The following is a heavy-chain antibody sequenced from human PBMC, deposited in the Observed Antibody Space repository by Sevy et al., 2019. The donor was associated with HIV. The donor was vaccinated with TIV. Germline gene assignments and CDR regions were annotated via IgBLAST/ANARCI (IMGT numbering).Heavy chain of an antibody. Sequence: GGSLRLSCAASGFTVSSNYMSWVRQAPGKGLEWVSVIYSGGSTFYADSVKGRFTISRDSSKKTLYLQVSSLRAEDTAVYYWARGGDCSGGSCYDYWGQGTLLTVSS. CDR3: ARGGDCSGGSCYDY. CDR1: GFTVSSNY. D-gene: IGHD2-15*01. J-gene: IGHJ4*02. V-gene: IGHV3-53*01. CDR2: IYSGGST.